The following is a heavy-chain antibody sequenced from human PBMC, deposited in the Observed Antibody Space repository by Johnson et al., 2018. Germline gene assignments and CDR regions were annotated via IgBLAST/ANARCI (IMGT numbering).Heavy chain of an antibody. CDR1: GFTFSSYG. D-gene: IGHD1-26*01. V-gene: IGHV3-30*03. J-gene: IGHJ1*01. CDR3: AREHIVGAINVEHCQH. CDR2: ISYDGSNK. Sequence: QVQLQESGGGVVQXGRSLRLXCAASGFTFSSYGMHWVRQAPGKGLEWVAVISYDGSNKYYADSVKGRFTISRDNSKNTLYLQMNSLRAEDTAVYYCAREHIVGAINVEHCQHWGQGTLVTVSS.